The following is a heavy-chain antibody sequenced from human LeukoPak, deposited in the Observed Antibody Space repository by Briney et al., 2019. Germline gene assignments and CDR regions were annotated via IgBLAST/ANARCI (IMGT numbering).Heavy chain of an antibody. J-gene: IGHJ4*02. CDR3: ATNEPRYCSSTSCYGPFDY. Sequence: SETLSLTCTVAGGSISGSNYYWGWIRQPPGKGLEWIGSIYFTGSTYYNPSLKNRVTVSVDTSKNQFSLKLSSVTAADTAVYYCATNEPRYCSSTSCYGPFDYWGQGPLITVSS. CDR1: GGSISGSNYY. D-gene: IGHD2-2*01. V-gene: IGHV4-39*01. CDR2: IYFTGST.